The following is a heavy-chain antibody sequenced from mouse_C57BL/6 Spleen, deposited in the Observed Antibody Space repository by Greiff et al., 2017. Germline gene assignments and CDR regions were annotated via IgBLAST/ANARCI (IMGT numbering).Heavy chain of an antibody. CDR1: GFTFSSYA. J-gene: IGHJ4*01. CDR2: ISDGGSYT. V-gene: IGHV5-4*03. Sequence: EVKLMESGGGLVKPGGSLKLSCAASGFTFSSYAMSWVRQTPEKRLEWVATISDGGSYTYYPDNVKGRFTISRDNAKNNLYLQMSHLKSEDTAMYYCARASYYYGSSLFYYAMDYWGQGTSVTVSS. CDR3: ARASYYYGSSLFYYAMDY. D-gene: IGHD1-1*01.